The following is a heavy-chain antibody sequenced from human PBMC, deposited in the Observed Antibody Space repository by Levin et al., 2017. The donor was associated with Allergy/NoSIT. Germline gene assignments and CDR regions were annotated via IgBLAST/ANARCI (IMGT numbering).Heavy chain of an antibody. Sequence: ALVKVSCKASGYTFTFYGISWVRQAPGQGLEWMGWISPYNGNTNYAQKLQGRVTMTADTSTSTAYMELRSLRSDDTAVYYCAREMAETAADSFDIWGQGTMVTVSS. D-gene: IGHD3-22*01. V-gene: IGHV1-18*01. CDR2: ISPYNGNT. J-gene: IGHJ3*02. CDR1: GYTFTFYG. CDR3: AREMAETAADSFDI.